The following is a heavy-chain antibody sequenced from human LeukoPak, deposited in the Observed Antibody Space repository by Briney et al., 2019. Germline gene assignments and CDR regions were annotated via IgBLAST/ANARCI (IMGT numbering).Heavy chain of an antibody. J-gene: IGHJ4*02. D-gene: IGHD3-10*01. CDR1: GGSISSGGYY. CDR2: IYYSGST. CDR3: ASRPETKLWFGELLAGFDY. V-gene: IGHV4-31*03. Sequence: PSETLSLTCTVSGGSISSGGYYWSWIRQHPGKGLEWIGYIYYSGSTYYNPSLKSRVTISVDTSKNQFSLKLSSVTAADTAVYYCASRPETKLWFGELLAGFDYWGQGTLVTVSS.